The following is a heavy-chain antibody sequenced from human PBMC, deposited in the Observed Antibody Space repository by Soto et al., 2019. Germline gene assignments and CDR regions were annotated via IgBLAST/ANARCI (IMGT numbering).Heavy chain of an antibody. CDR2: INSDGSST. Sequence: EVQLVESGGGLVQPGGSLRLSCAASGFTFSSYLMHWVRQAPGKGLVWVSRINSDGSSTTYADSVKGRFTISRDSAKNTSYLQMNSLRAEDTAVYYCARVRMAGDFDIWGQGTMVTVSS. V-gene: IGHV3-74*01. CDR1: GFTFSSYL. D-gene: IGHD6-19*01. CDR3: ARVRMAGDFDI. J-gene: IGHJ3*02.